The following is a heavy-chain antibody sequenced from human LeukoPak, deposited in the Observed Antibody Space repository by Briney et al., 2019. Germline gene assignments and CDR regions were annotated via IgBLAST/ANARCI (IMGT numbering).Heavy chain of an antibody. D-gene: IGHD1-26*01. J-gene: IGHJ3*02. CDR2: IDPSGGST. CDR1: GYTFTSYY. Sequence: GASVKVSCKASGYTFTSYYKHWVRQAPGQGLEWMGIIDPSGGSTSYAQKFQGRVTMTRDTSTSTVYMELSSLRSEDTAVYYCAREEEGGSGSPGAFDIWGQGTMVTVSS. CDR3: AREEEGGSGSPGAFDI. V-gene: IGHV1-46*01.